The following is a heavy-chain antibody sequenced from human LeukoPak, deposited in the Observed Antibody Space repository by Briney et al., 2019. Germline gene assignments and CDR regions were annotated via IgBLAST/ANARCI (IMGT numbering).Heavy chain of an antibody. CDR1: GGSISSSSHY. V-gene: IGHV4-39*01. J-gene: IGHJ6*02. CDR2: IYYSGST. CDR3: ARHDCITTTCYYFYGMDV. Sequence: PSETLSLTCTVSGGSISSSSHYWGWIRQPPGKGPEWIGSIYYSGSTYYNPSLKSRVTISVDTSKNQFSLKLSPVTATDTAVYYCARHDCITTTCYYFYGMDVWGQGTTVTVSS. D-gene: IGHD2-2*01.